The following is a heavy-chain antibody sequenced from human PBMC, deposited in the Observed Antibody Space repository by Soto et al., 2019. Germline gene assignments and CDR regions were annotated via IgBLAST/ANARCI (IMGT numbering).Heavy chain of an antibody. CDR1: GYSFTSYW. J-gene: IGHJ5*02. V-gene: IGHV5-51*01. CDR2: IYPGDSDT. Sequence: GESLKISCKGSGYSFTSYWIGWVRQMPGKGLEWMGIIYPGDSDTRYSPSFQGQVTISADKSISTAYLQWSSLKASDTAMYYCARLPYYDFWSGPGGFDPWGQGTLVTVSS. D-gene: IGHD3-3*01. CDR3: ARLPYYDFWSGPGGFDP.